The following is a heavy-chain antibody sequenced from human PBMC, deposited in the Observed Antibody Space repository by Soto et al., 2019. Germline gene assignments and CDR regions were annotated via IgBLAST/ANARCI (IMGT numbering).Heavy chain of an antibody. Sequence: GSLRLSCAASGFTFSSYAMHWVRQAPGKGLEWVAVISYDGSNKYYADSAKGRFTISRDNSKNTLYLQMNSLRAGDTAVYYCARSQPYYDFWSGLLDVWGQGTTVTVSS. J-gene: IGHJ6*02. CDR1: GFTFSSYA. D-gene: IGHD3-3*01. CDR2: ISYDGSNK. V-gene: IGHV3-30-3*01. CDR3: ARSQPYYDFWSGLLDV.